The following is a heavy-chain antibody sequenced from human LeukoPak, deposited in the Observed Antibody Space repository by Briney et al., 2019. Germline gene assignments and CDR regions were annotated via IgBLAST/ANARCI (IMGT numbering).Heavy chain of an antibody. CDR2: ISYDGSNK. CDR1: GFTFSSYG. CDR3: AKDLLGCGDYNGMDV. Sequence: GGSLRLSCAASGFTFSSYGMHWVRQAPGKGLEWVAVISYDGSNKYYADSVKGRFTISRDNSKNTLYLQMNSLRAEDTAVYYCAKDLLGCGDYNGMDVWGQGTTVTVSS. J-gene: IGHJ6*02. D-gene: IGHD3-16*01. V-gene: IGHV3-30*18.